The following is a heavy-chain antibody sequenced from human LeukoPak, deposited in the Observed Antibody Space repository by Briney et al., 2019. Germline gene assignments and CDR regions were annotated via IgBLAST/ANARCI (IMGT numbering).Heavy chain of an antibody. Sequence: GGSLRLSCAASGFTFSSYWMSWVRQAPVKGLEWVANIKQDGSEKYYVDSVKGRFTISRDNAKNSLYLQMNSLRAEDTAVYYCARTSYSYRPQDAFDIWGQGTMVTVSS. J-gene: IGHJ3*02. CDR1: GFTFSSYW. CDR3: ARTSYSYRPQDAFDI. D-gene: IGHD5-18*01. V-gene: IGHV3-7*01. CDR2: IKQDGSEK.